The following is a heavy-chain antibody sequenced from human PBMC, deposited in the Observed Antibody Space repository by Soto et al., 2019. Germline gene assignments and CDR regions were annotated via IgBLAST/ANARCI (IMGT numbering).Heavy chain of an antibody. CDR3: ATGYYDSSGYYFEY. Sequence: GGSLRLSCAASGFTFSRYNMNWVRQAPEEGLEWVSSISSRSSDIYYADSVKGRFTISRDNAKNSLSLQMNNLRAEDTAVYYCATGYYDSSGYYFEYWGQGTLVTVPS. V-gene: IGHV3-21*01. CDR1: GFTFSRYN. D-gene: IGHD3-22*01. CDR2: ISSRSSDI. J-gene: IGHJ4*02.